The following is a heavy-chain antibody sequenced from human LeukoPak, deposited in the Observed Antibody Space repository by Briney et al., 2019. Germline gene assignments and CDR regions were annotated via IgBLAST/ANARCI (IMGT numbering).Heavy chain of an antibody. Sequence: ASVKVSCKASGYTFSDYYMHWVRQAPGQGLEWMGWISPSSGATKYAHKFQGWLTLTRDTSSSTAYMGLSTLRSDDTAVYYCARSTVVGYPFPDDLWGQGTLVTVSS. V-gene: IGHV1-2*04. CDR3: ARSTVVGYPFPDDL. J-gene: IGHJ4*02. CDR2: ISPSSGAT. CDR1: GYTFSDYY. D-gene: IGHD4-23*01.